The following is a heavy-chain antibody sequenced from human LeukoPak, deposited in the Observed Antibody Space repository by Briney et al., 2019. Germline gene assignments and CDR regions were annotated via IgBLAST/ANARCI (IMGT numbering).Heavy chain of an antibody. D-gene: IGHD3-10*01. J-gene: IGHJ4*02. CDR3: TGSFGELTFFDY. CDR2: IRSKTYGGTT. V-gene: IGHV3-49*03. Sequence: LSLTCTVSRGSISSYYWSWIRQPAGKGLEWVGFIRSKTYGGTTEYAASVKGRFTISRDDSKSIAYLQMNSLKTEDTAVYYCTGSFGELTFFDYWGQGTLVTVSS. CDR1: RGSISSYY.